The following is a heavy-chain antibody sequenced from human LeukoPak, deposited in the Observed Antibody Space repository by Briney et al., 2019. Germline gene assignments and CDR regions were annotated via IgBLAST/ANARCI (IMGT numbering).Heavy chain of an antibody. CDR2: ISTSSSVI. CDR1: GFTFSSYS. D-gene: IGHD2-15*01. V-gene: IGHV3-48*02. CDR3: ARGVVY. Sequence: GGSLRLPCAVSGFTFSSYSMSGVRQAPGEGLEWVSYISTSSSVIYYADSVKGRFTISRDNAKNSLYLQMNSLRDDDTAVYYCARGVVYWGQGTLVTVSS. J-gene: IGHJ4*02.